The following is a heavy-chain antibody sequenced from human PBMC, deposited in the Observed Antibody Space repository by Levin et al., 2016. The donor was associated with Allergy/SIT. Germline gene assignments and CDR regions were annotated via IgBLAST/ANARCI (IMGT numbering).Heavy chain of an antibody. Sequence: SETLSLTCTVSGGSISSYYWSWIRQPPGKGLEWIGYIYYSGSTNYNPSLKSRVTISVDTSKNQFSLKLSSVTAADTAVYYCARGGVGSRGWFDPWGQGTLVTVSS. D-gene: IGHD3-3*01. CDR2: IYYSGST. CDR1: GGSISSYY. V-gene: IGHV4-59*01. J-gene: IGHJ5*02. CDR3: ARGGVGSRGWFDP.